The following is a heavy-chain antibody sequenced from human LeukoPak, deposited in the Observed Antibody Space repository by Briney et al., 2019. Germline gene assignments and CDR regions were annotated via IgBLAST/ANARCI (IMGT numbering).Heavy chain of an antibody. V-gene: IGHV4-34*01. J-gene: IGHJ5*02. CDR1: GGSFSGYY. D-gene: IGHD2-2*01. Sequence: PSETLSLTCAVYGGSFSGYYWSWIRQPPGKGLEWIGEINHSGSTNYNPSLKSRVTISVDTSKNQFSLKLSSVTAADTAVYYCARGRLDFCSSTSCYYWFDPWGQGTLVTVSS. CDR2: INHSGST. CDR3: ARGRLDFCSSTSCYYWFDP.